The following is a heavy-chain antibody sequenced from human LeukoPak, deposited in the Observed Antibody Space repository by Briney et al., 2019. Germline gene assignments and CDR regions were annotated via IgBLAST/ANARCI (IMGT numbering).Heavy chain of an antibody. Sequence: GGSLRLSCAASGFTVSSNYMSWVRQAPGKGLEWVSVIYSGGSTCYADSVKGRFTISRDNSKNTLYLQMNSLRAEDTAVYYCAALSGYATSGYFDYWGQGTLVTVSS. D-gene: IGHD5-12*01. V-gene: IGHV3-53*01. CDR1: GFTVSSNY. CDR2: IYSGGST. J-gene: IGHJ4*02. CDR3: AALSGYATSGYFDY.